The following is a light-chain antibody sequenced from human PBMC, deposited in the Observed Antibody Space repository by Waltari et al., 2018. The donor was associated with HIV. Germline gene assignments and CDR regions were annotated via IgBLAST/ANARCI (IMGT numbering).Light chain of an antibody. CDR3: QQYYRVPPT. CDR2: WAS. CDR1: FPDKNY. Sequence: DIVMTQSPAPLPVSLGERATIYCTSSFPDKNYLAWYQQKPGQPPTLLIYWASSRESGVPDRFSGSGSGTDFTLTISSLQAEDVAVYHCQQYYRVPPTFGGGTKVEIK. V-gene: IGKV4-1*01. J-gene: IGKJ4*02.